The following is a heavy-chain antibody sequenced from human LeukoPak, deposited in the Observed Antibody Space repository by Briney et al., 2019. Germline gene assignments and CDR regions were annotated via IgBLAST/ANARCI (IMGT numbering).Heavy chain of an antibody. CDR1: GFTFSDYY. CDR3: AKDGALYCSSTSCPFDY. J-gene: IGHJ4*02. D-gene: IGHD2-2*01. CDR2: ISDSGSTI. Sequence: GGSLRLSCAASGFTFSDYYMSWIRQTPGKGLEWVSYISDSGSTINYADSVKGRLTISRDNAKKSLFLQMNSLRAEDTAVYYCAKDGALYCSSTSCPFDYWGQGTLVTVSS. V-gene: IGHV3-11*01.